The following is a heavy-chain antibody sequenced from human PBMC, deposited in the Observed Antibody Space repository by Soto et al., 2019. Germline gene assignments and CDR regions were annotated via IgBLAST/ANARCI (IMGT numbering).Heavy chain of an antibody. D-gene: IGHD3-3*01. CDR2: ISGSGGST. V-gene: IGHV3-23*01. CDR1: GFTFSTYA. Sequence: PGGSLRLSCAASGFTFSTYAMSWVRQAPGKGLEWVSGISGSGGSTYYADSVKGRFTISRDSSKNTLSLQMNSLRAEDTAVYFCARNHDFWSGYYNRVHFDSWGQGSLVTVSS. CDR3: ARNHDFWSGYYNRVHFDS. J-gene: IGHJ4*02.